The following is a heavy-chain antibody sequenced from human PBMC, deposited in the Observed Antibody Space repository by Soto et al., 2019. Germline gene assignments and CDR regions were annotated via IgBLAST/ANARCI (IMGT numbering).Heavy chain of an antibody. Sequence: QVQLQESGPGLVKPSQTLSLTCTVSGGSISSGGYYWSWIRQHPGKGLEWIGYIYYSGRTYYNPSLKSRVTISVDTSKNQFSLKLSSVTAADTAVYYCARGSSLVVAATPLDYWGQGTLVTVSS. CDR3: ARGSSLVVAATPLDY. CDR1: GGSISSGGYY. D-gene: IGHD2-15*01. J-gene: IGHJ4*02. CDR2: IYYSGRT. V-gene: IGHV4-31*03.